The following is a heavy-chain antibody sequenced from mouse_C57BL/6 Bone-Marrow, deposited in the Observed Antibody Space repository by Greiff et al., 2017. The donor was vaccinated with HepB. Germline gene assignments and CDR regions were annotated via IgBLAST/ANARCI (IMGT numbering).Heavy chain of an antibody. V-gene: IGHV1-50*01. CDR1: GYTFTSYW. CDR2: IDPSDSYT. CDR3: ARGRHNDDY. J-gene: IGHJ2*01. D-gene: IGHD1-3*01. Sequence: QVQLQQPGAELVKPGASVKLSCKASGYTFTSYWMQWVKQRPGQGLEWIGEIDPSDSYTNYNQKFKGKATLTVDTSSSTAYMQISSLTSEDSAVYYCARGRHNDDYWGQGTTLTVSS.